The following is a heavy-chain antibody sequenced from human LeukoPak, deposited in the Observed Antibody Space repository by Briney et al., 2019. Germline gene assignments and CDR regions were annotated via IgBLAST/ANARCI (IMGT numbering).Heavy chain of an antibody. CDR3: ARSGYSYGLGY. CDR1: GVSVSSSHY. D-gene: IGHD5-18*01. CDR2: IYYGGST. J-gene: IGHJ4*02. V-gene: IGHV4-39*07. Sequence: PSETLSLTCTVSGVSVSSSHYWDWIRQPPGKGLEWIGSIYYGGSTYYNPSLRSRVTIPVDTSKNQLSLKLSSVTAADTAVYYCARSGYSYGLGYWGQGTLVTVSS.